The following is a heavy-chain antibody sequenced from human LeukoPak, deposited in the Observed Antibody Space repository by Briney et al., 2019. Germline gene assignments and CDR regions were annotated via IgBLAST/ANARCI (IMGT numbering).Heavy chain of an antibody. Sequence: GGSLRLSCAASGFTFSNAWMSWVRQAPGKGREWVGRVTSKTDGGTTDYAAPVKGRFTISRDDSKNTLYLQMNSLRTEDTAVYYCTTDKLWFSYWGQGTLVTVSS. CDR1: GFTFSNAW. CDR2: VTSKTDGGTT. CDR3: TTDKLWFSY. D-gene: IGHD5-18*01. V-gene: IGHV3-15*01. J-gene: IGHJ4*02.